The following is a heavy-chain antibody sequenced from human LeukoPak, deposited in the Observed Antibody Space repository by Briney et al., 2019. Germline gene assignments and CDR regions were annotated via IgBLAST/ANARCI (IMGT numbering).Heavy chain of an antibody. CDR1: GYTFTGYY. D-gene: IGHD2-21*01. J-gene: IGHJ6*02. CDR2: ISAYNGNT. CDR3: ARDSLIPSYYGMDV. Sequence: ASVKVSCKASGYTFTGYYMHWVRQAPGQGLEWMGWISAYNGNTNYAQKLQGRVTMTTDTSTSTAYMELRSLRSDDTAVYYCARDSLIPSYYGMDVWGQGTTVTVSS. V-gene: IGHV1-18*04.